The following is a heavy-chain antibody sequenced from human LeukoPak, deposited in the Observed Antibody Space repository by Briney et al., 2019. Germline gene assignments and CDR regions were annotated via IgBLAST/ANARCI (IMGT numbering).Heavy chain of an antibody. J-gene: IGHJ4*02. Sequence: GGSLRLSCAASGFTFSDYSMNWVRQAPGKGLEWISYIGIDSGNTNYADSVKGRFTISGDKAKNSLYLQMNSLQVEDTAVYYCARDYKYAFDNWGQGTLVTVSS. CDR1: GFTFSDYS. D-gene: IGHD5-24*01. V-gene: IGHV3-48*01. CDR2: IGIDSGNT. CDR3: ARDYKYAFDN.